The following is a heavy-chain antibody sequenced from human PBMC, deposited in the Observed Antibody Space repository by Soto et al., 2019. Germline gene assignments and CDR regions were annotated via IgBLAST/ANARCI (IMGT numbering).Heavy chain of an antibody. Sequence: SETLSLTCTVSGGSVSSGSYYWSWIRQPPGKGLEWIGYIYYSWSTNYNPSLKSRVTISVDTSKNQFSLKLSSVTAADTAVYYCGRRSWSRGYYFDYWGQGKLVSVS. J-gene: IGHJ4*02. CDR1: GGSVSSGSYY. CDR3: GRRSWSRGYYFDY. V-gene: IGHV4-61*01. D-gene: IGHD6-13*01. CDR2: IYYSWST.